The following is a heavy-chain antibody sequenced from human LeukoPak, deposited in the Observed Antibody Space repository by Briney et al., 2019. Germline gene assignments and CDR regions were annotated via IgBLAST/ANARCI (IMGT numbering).Heavy chain of an antibody. CDR1: GYIFTNYG. V-gene: IGHV1-18*01. CDR2: ISAYDGDT. D-gene: IGHD6-19*01. CDR3: GRDRPYRSGWYTDY. Sequence: ASVKVSCKASGYIFTNYGISWFRQAPGQGLEWVTWISAYDGDTKNAQKFQDRVTMTTDTSTSTAYMELRSLRSDDTAVYYCGRDRPYRSGWYTDYWGQGTLVTVSS. J-gene: IGHJ4*02.